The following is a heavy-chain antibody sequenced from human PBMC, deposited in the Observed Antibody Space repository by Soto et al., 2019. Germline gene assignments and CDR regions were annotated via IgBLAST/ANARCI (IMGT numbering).Heavy chain of an antibody. V-gene: IGHV4-30-4*01. CDR2: IYYSGST. CDR3: ARDQGYSWFDP. J-gene: IGHJ5*02. D-gene: IGHD2-15*01. Sequence: QVQLQESGPGLVKPSQTLSLTCTVSGGSISSGVYYWSWIRQPPGKGLEWIGYIYYSGSTYYNPSLQSRVTISVDTPKNQFSLKLSSVTAADTAVYYCARDQGYSWFDPWGQGTLVTVSS. CDR1: GGSISSGVYY.